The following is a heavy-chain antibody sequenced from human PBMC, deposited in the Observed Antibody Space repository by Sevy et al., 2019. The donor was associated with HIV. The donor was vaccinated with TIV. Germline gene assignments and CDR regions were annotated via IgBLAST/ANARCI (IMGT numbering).Heavy chain of an antibody. Sequence: GESLRLSCAASGFAFSSHAMHWVRQAPGKGLEWVAVISYEGTETFYAASVEGRFTISRDNSKNMLSLQINSLRPEETAVYYCARDGGYSIKWYPLYWGHGTLVTVSS. J-gene: IGHJ4*01. CDR2: ISYEGTET. V-gene: IGHV3-30-3*01. D-gene: IGHD6-13*01. CDR1: GFAFSSHA. CDR3: ARDGGYSIKWYPLY.